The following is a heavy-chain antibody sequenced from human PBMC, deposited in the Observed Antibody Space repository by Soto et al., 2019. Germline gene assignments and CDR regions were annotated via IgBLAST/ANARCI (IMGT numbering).Heavy chain of an antibody. Sequence: QVQLVQSGAEVKKPGASVKVSCKASGYTFTSYAMHWVRQAPGQRLEWMGWINVGNGNTKYSQKFQGRVTITRDTSASTAYMELSSLRSEDTAVYYCATRGRSLGYYYGMDVWGQGTTVTVSS. CDR3: ATRGRSLGYYYGMDV. CDR1: GYTFTSYA. D-gene: IGHD3-10*01. J-gene: IGHJ6*02. V-gene: IGHV1-3*01. CDR2: INVGNGNT.